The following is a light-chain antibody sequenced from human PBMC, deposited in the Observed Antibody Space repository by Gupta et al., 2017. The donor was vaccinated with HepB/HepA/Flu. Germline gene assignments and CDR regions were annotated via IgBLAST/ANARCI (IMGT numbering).Light chain of an antibody. V-gene: IGKV1-5*03. J-gene: IGKJ4*01. CDR1: QSINSW. CDR3: QQCNSYPLT. Sequence: DIQMTQSPSTLSASVGDRITITCRASQSINSWLAWYQQKPGKAPKLLIYKASSLQSGVPSRFSGSESGTEFTLTISSRQPDDFATYYCQQCNSYPLTFGGGTKVEIK. CDR2: KAS.